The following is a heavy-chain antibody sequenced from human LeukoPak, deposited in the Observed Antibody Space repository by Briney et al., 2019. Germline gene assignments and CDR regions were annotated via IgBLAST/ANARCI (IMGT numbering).Heavy chain of an antibody. D-gene: IGHD6-13*01. Sequence: GPLRLSCAASGFTFSNAWMSWIRQPPGKGLEWIGEINHSGSTNYNPSLKSRVTISVDTSKNQFSLKLSSVTAADTAVYYCARRAGYSSSWYRFGWFDPWGQGTLVTVSS. CDR2: INHSGST. CDR1: GFTFSNAW. V-gene: IGHV4-34*01. CDR3: ARRAGYSSSWYRFGWFDP. J-gene: IGHJ5*02.